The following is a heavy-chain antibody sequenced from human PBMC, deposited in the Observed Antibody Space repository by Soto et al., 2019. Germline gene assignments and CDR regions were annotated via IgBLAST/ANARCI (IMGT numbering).Heavy chain of an antibody. Sequence: PSETLSLTCSVSGGSTSTGGYYWSWIRQHPGKGLEWIGYIYYSGSTFYNPSLKSRVTISVDTSKNQFSLKLNSVTAADTAVFYCAGAASEYYFDSWGQGTPVTVSS. CDR2: IYYSGST. J-gene: IGHJ4*02. D-gene: IGHD2-15*01. CDR3: AGAASEYYFDS. V-gene: IGHV4-31*03. CDR1: GGSTSTGGYY.